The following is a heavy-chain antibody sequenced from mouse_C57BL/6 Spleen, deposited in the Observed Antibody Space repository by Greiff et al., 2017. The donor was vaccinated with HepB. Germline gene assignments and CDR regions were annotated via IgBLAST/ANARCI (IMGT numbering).Heavy chain of an antibody. CDR2: ISDGGSYT. Sequence: EVNVVESGGGLVKPGGSLKLSCAASGFTFSSYAMSWVRQTPEKRLEWVATISDGGSYTYYPDNVKGRFTISRDNAKNNLYLQMSHLKSEDTAMYYCARVITGYAMDYWGQGTSVTVSS. CDR3: ARVITGYAMDY. CDR1: GFTFSSYA. J-gene: IGHJ4*01. V-gene: IGHV5-4*03. D-gene: IGHD1-2*01.